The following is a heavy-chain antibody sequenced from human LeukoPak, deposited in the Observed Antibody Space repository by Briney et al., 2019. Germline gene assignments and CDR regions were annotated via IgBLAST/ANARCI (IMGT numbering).Heavy chain of an antibody. CDR3: AREQWLAPDY. CDR1: GFTFSSYS. CDR2: ISSSSSYI. V-gene: IGHV3-21*01. D-gene: IGHD6-19*01. J-gene: IGHJ4*02. Sequence: GGSLRLSCAASGFTFSSYSMNWVRQAPGKGLEWVSSISSSSSYIYYADSVKGRFTISRDNAENSLYLQMNSLRAEDTAVYYCAREQWLAPDYWGQGTLVTVSS.